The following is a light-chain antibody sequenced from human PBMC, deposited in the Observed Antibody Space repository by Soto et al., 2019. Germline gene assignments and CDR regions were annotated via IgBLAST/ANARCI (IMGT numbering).Light chain of an antibody. Sequence: QSVLTQPPSASGTPGQRVTISCSGSSSIIGNNHVYWYQQLPGTAPKLLIYRDNQRPSGVPDRFSGSRSGTSASLAISGLRFEDEADYHCAAWDGSLSGVVFGGGTKLTVL. CDR2: RDN. V-gene: IGLV1-47*01. CDR1: SSIIGNNH. J-gene: IGLJ2*01. CDR3: AAWDGSLSGVV.